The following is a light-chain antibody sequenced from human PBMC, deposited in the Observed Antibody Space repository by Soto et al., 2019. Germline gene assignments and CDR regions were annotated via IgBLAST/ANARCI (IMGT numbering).Light chain of an antibody. Sequence: EIVLTQSPGTLSLSPGERATLSCRASQSVTSGYLAWYQQKPGQAPRLLIYGASSRATGIPDRFTGSGAGTDFTLTISRLEHEKFAVYYCQQYGSSLKFCQGTTVDIK. CDR2: GAS. J-gene: IGKJ1*01. V-gene: IGKV3-20*01. CDR1: QSVTSGY. CDR3: QQYGSSLK.